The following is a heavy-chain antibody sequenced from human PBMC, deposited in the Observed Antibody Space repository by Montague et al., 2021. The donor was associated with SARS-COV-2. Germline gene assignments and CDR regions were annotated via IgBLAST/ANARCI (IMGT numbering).Heavy chain of an antibody. CDR1: GGSFSGYY. D-gene: IGHD4-17*01. CDR2: INHSGST. V-gene: IGHV4-34*01. CDR3: ARGRTVTTFYSYYGMDV. J-gene: IGHJ6*02. Sequence: SETLSLTCAVYGGSFSGYYWSWIRQPPGKGLERIGEINHSGSTNXNPSLKSRVTISVDTSKNQFSLKLSSLTAADTAVYYCARGRTVTTFYSYYGMDVWGQGTTVTVSS.